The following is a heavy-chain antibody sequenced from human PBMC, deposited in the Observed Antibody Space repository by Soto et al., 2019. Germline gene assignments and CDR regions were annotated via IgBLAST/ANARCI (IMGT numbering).Heavy chain of an antibody. D-gene: IGHD3-10*01. CDR1: GGSFSGYY. J-gene: IGHJ5*02. CDR3: ARDLNYFASGSYPP. V-gene: IGHV4-34*01. Sequence: QVQLQQWGAGLLKPSETLSLTCAVYGGSFSGYYWGWIRQPPGKGLEWIGEIKLSSTTNYNPSLKSRVTISVDSSKKQFSLKLKSVTAADTAVYYCARDLNYFASGSYPPWGQGTLVTVSS. CDR2: IKLSSTT.